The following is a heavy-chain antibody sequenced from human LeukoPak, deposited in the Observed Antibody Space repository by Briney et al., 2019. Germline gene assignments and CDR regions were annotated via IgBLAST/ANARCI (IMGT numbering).Heavy chain of an antibody. CDR2: ISYSGST. J-gene: IGHJ6*03. V-gene: IGHV4-39*01. CDR1: GDSISSRNYY. Sequence: SETLSLTCTVSGDSISSRNYYWGWIRQPPGKGLEWIGSISYSGSTYYNPSLKSRVTISVDTSKNQFSLKLSSVTAADMAFYYCARLPQYYYHYMDVWGKGTTVTISS. CDR3: ARLPQYYYHYMDV.